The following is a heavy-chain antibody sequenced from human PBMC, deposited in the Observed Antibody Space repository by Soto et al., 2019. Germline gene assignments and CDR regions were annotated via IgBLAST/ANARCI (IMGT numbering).Heavy chain of an antibody. CDR2: ISYDGSNK. J-gene: IGHJ3*02. CDR3: ATREYSYPYAFDI. D-gene: IGHD5-18*01. Sequence: QPGGSLRLSCAASGFTFSSYGMHWVRQAPGKGLEWVAVISYDGSNKYYADPVKGRFTISRDNSKNTLYLQMNSLRAEDTAVYYCATREYSYPYAFDIWGQGTMVTVSS. V-gene: IGHV3-30*03. CDR1: GFTFSSYG.